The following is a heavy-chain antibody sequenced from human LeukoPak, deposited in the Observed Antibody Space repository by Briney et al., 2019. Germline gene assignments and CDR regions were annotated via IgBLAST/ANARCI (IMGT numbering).Heavy chain of an antibody. D-gene: IGHD3-10*01. J-gene: IGHJ6*03. Sequence: GGSLRLSCAASGFTVSSNYMSWVRQAPGKGLEWVSVIYSGGSTYYADSVKGRFTISRDNSKNTLYLQMNSLRAEDTAVYYCARGGDYYYYYMDVWGKGTTVTVSS. CDR3: ARGGDYYYYYMDV. CDR1: GFTVSSNY. V-gene: IGHV3-53*01. CDR2: IYSGGST.